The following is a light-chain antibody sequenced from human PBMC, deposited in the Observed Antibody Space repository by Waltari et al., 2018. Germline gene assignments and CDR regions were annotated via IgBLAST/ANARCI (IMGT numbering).Light chain of an antibody. J-gene: IGLJ3*02. V-gene: IGLV6-57*03. CDR1: SGHIASNY. CDR2: EDN. Sequence: NFMLTQPHSVSESPGKTVTISCTRNSGHIASNYVQWYQQRPGSAPTTVIYEDNRRPSGVPDRFSGSIESSSNSASLTISGLETEDEADYYCQSYDSSNRWVFGGGTKLTVL. CDR3: QSYDSSNRWV.